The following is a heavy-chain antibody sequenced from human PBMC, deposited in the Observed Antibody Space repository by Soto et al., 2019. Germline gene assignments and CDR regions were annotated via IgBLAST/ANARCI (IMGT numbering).Heavy chain of an antibody. V-gene: IGHV3-7*03. Sequence: EVQLVESGGGLVKPGGSLRLSCAASGFTFSSYWMSWVRQAPGKGLEWVANIKQDGSEKYYVDSVKGRFTISRDNAKNSLYLQMNSLRAEDTAVYYCASSRGYSYAPHFDYWGQGTLVTVSS. CDR2: IKQDGSEK. CDR1: GFTFSSYW. CDR3: ASSRGYSYAPHFDY. D-gene: IGHD5-18*01. J-gene: IGHJ4*02.